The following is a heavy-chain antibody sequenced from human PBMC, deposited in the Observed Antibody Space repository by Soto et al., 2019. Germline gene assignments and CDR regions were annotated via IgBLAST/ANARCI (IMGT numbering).Heavy chain of an antibody. CDR1: GFTFTRYY. Sequence: ASVKVSCKTSGFTFTRYYMHWVRQAPGQGLEWMGWINPDSGDTNYAQKFQGWVNMTRDTSINTAYMELTRLRPDDTAVYYCARGRIRGAIVTFGYWGQGTLVTVSS. CDR2: INPDSGDT. CDR3: ARGRIRGAIVTFGY. V-gene: IGHV1-2*04. J-gene: IGHJ4*02. D-gene: IGHD3-10*01.